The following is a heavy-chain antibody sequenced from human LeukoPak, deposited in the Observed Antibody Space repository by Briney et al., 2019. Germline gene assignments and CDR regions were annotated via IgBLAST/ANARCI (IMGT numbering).Heavy chain of an antibody. D-gene: IGHD1-26*01. V-gene: IGHV1-18*01. Sequence: GASVNVSCKASGYTFTIYGISWGRQAPGQGGGWMGWIGAYNGNTNYAQKLQGRVTMTTDTSTSTAYMELRSLRSDDTAVYYCARVLLVGATEPNWFDLWGQGTLVTVSS. J-gene: IGHJ5*02. CDR2: IGAYNGNT. CDR1: GYTFTIYG. CDR3: ARVLLVGATEPNWFDL.